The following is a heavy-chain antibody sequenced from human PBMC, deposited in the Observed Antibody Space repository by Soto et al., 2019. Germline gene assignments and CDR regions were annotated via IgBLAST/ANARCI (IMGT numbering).Heavy chain of an antibody. Sequence: SETLSLTCTVSGGSISSNFYYWGWIRQPPGKGLQWIGNIYYRGSTNYNPSLKSPVTISVDTSKNQFSLKLSSVTAADTAVYYCTTQGFGILHGLVDVWGQGTTVTVSS. CDR1: GGSISSNFYY. V-gene: IGHV4-39*01. D-gene: IGHD3-10*01. CDR3: TTQGFGILHGLVDV. J-gene: IGHJ6*02. CDR2: IYYRGST.